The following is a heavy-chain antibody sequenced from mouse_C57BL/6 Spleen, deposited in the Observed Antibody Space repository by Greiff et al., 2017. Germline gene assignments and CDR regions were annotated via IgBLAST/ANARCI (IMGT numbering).Heavy chain of an antibody. CDR3: ARLTTVYYFDY. D-gene: IGHD1-1*01. CDR1: GYTFTSYW. Sequence: QVQLQQPGAELVKPGASVKLSCKASGYTFTSYWMHWVKQRPGQGLEWIGMIHPNSGSTNYNEKFKSKATLTVDKSSSTAYMQLSSLTSEDSAVYYCARLTTVYYFDYWGQGTTLTVSS. J-gene: IGHJ2*01. CDR2: IHPNSGST. V-gene: IGHV1-64*01.